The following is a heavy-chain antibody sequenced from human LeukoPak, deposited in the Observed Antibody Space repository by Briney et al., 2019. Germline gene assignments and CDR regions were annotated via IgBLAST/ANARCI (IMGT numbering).Heavy chain of an antibody. J-gene: IGHJ4*02. D-gene: IGHD4-17*01. CDR1: GYTFTVYF. V-gene: IGHV1-2*06. CDR2: INPNSGAT. CDR3: ARDEQGGTTGGLGY. Sequence: ASMKVSCKASGYTFTVYFVHWVRQAPGQGLEWMGRINPNSGATDYAQKFQGRVTMTKDTSISTAYMELSSLKSDDTAVYYCARDEQGGTTGGLGYWGQGTLVTVSS.